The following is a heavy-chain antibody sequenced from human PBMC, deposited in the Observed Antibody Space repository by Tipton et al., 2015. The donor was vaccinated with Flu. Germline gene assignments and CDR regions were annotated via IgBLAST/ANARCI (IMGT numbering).Heavy chain of an antibody. CDR2: IYYSGTT. CDR1: GGSISSSTYY. Sequence: TLSLTCTVSGGSISSSTYYWGWIRQPPGKGLEWVGNIYYSGTTYYNPSLQSRVTISADTSKNQFSLQLSSVTAADTAVYYCARAIGSCDSTTCAEAYDIWGQGTMVTVSP. J-gene: IGHJ3*02. D-gene: IGHD2-2*01. V-gene: IGHV4-39*07. CDR3: ARAIGSCDSTTCAEAYDI.